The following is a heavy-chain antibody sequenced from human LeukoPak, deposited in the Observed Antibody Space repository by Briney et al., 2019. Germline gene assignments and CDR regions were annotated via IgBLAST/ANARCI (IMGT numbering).Heavy chain of an antibody. CDR1: GFTFSSYG. CDR2: IRYDGSNK. D-gene: IGHD2-2*02. CDR3: AKDGGVVPAAIGEFDY. J-gene: IGHJ4*02. Sequence: GGSLRLSCAASGFTFSSYGMHWVRQAPGKGLEWVAFIRYDGSNKYYADSVKGRFTISRDNSKNTLYLQMNSLRAENTAVYYCAKDGGVVPAAIGEFDYWGQGTLVTVSS. V-gene: IGHV3-30*02.